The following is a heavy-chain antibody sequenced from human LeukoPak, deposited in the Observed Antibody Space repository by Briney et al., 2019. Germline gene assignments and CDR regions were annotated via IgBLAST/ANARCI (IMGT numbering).Heavy chain of an antibody. V-gene: IGHV1-8*02. Sequence: ASVKVSCKASGYTFTGYYMHWVRQAPGQGLEWMGWMNPNSGNTGYAQKFQGRVTMTRNTSISTAYMELSSLRSEDTAVYYCARGIRAAAEDFDYWGQGTLVTVSS. CDR2: MNPNSGNT. CDR3: ARGIRAAAEDFDY. J-gene: IGHJ4*02. CDR1: GYTFTGYY. D-gene: IGHD6-13*01.